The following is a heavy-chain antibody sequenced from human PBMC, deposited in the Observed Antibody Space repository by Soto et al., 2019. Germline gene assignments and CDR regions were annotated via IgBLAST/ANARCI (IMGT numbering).Heavy chain of an antibody. Sequence: QVQLVQSGAEVKKPGSSVKVYCKASGCTFSSYAISWVRQAPGQGLEWMGGIIPIFGTANYAQKFQGRGTITADESTSTAYMELRSLRSEDTAVYYCASEMGRSDSLGFVESNWFDPWGQGTLVTFSS. CDR1: GCTFSSYA. D-gene: IGHD1-1*01. V-gene: IGHV1-69*12. CDR3: ASEMGRSDSLGFVESNWFDP. J-gene: IGHJ5*02. CDR2: IIPIFGTA.